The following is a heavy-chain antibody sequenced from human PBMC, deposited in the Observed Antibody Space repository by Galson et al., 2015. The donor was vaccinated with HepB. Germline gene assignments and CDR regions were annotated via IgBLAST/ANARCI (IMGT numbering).Heavy chain of an antibody. V-gene: IGHV4-4*02. Sequence: SETLSLTCAVSGGSIRSSNWWSWVRQPPGKGLEWIGDVYHTGSTNYNPSLKRRVTISVDKSKNQFSLKVGSVTAADTAVYYCARLKYGDYVRLEKYFFDSWGQGTLVTVSS. CDR3: ARLKYGDYVRLEKYFFDS. CDR2: VYHTGST. D-gene: IGHD4-17*01. J-gene: IGHJ4*02. CDR1: GGSIRSSNW.